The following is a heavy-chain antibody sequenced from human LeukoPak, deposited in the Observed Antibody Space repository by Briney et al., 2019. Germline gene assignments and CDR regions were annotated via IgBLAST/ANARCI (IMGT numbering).Heavy chain of an antibody. J-gene: IGHJ4*02. D-gene: IGHD4-11*01. V-gene: IGHV4-59*01. Sequence: SETLSLTCTVPGGSISSYYWSWIRQPPGKGLEWIGYIYYSGSTNYNPSPKSRVTISVDTSKNQFSLKLSSVTAADTAVYYCARDNYGLYFDYWGQGTLVTVSS. CDR3: ARDNYGLYFDY. CDR1: GGSISSYY. CDR2: IYYSGST.